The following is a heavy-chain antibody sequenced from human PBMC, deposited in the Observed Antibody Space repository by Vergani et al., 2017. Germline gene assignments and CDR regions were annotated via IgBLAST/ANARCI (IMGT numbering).Heavy chain of an antibody. V-gene: IGHV1-18*01. Sequence: QVQLVQSGSELKKPGASVKVSCKASGYTFTSYAMNWVRQAPGQGLEWMGRISGYNGDTKYAQKFQGRVTLTTDTSTSTAYMELRSLRSDDTAVYYCARDRKDYYDSSGPGYWGQGTLVTVSS. J-gene: IGHJ4*02. CDR1: GYTFTSYA. D-gene: IGHD3-22*01. CDR2: ISGYNGDT. CDR3: ARDRKDYYDSSGPGY.